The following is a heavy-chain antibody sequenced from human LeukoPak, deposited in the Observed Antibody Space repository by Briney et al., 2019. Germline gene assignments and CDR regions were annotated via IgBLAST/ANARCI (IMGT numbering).Heavy chain of an antibody. J-gene: IGHJ4*02. CDR3: ATPPCNSSSWLFDY. CDR2: IGGNGGTT. D-gene: IGHD6-13*01. V-gene: IGHV3-23*01. Sequence: PGGSLRLSCAASGFTFSTHAVSWVRQAPGKGLEWVSTIGGNGGTTYYADSVKGRFTISRDNSKNTLYLQMNSLRVEDTAVYYCATPPCNSSSWLFDYCGQGTLVTVSS. CDR1: GFTFSTHA.